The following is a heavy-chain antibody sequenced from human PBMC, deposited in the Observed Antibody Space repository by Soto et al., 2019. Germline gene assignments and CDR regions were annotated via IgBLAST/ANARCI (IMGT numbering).Heavy chain of an antibody. Sequence: GGSLRLSXAASGFTFSSYSMNWVRQAPGKGLEWVSYISSSSSTIYYADSVKGRFTISRDNAKNSLYLQMNSLRDEDTAVYYCARDDSSGWHVVYYYGMDDWGQGTTVTVSS. J-gene: IGHJ6*02. V-gene: IGHV3-48*02. CDR1: GFTFSSYS. D-gene: IGHD6-19*01. CDR3: ARDDSSGWHVVYYYGMDD. CDR2: ISSSSSTI.